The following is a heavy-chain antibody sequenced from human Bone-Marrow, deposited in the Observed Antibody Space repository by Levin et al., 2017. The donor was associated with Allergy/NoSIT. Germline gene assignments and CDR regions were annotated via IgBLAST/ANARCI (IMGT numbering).Heavy chain of an antibody. CDR2: IANKGGNYNT. D-gene: IGHD5-12*01. CDR1: GFTFTDHY. Sequence: PSGGSLRLSCAGSGFTFTDHYIDWVRQAPGMGLEWVGRIANKGGNYNTQYAASVKGRFTISRDDSKNSVYLQMSSLKTEDTAVYYCADVGHSYGLDVWGEGTAVTVSS. V-gene: IGHV3-72*01. CDR3: ADVGHSYGLDV. J-gene: IGHJ6*04.